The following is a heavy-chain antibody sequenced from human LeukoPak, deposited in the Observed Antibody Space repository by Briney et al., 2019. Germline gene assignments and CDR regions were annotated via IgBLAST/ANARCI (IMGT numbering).Heavy chain of an antibody. CDR3: ATDGAGFDT. V-gene: IGHV3-11*01. Sequence: PGGSLRLSCAASGFTFNDYYMSWIRQAPGKGLEWLSYINIGGTNTHYADSVKGRFTISRDNAKQSLYLEMNNLRAEDTAVHYCATDGAGFDTWGQGVLVAVSS. CDR1: GFTFNDYY. CDR2: INIGGTNT. J-gene: IGHJ5*02.